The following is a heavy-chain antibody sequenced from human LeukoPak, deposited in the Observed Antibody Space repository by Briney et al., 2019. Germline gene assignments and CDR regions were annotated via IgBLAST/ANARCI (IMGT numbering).Heavy chain of an antibody. CDR3: ATLTYTYSGIWHGMDV. CDR1: GFTFSSYA. Sequence: PPGRSLRLSCAASGFTFSSYAMHWARQAPGKGLEWVAVISYDASNKYDADSVKGRFTISRDNSKNTLYLQMNSLRAEDTTVYYCATLTYTYSGIWHGMDVWGQGTTVTVSS. J-gene: IGHJ6*02. CDR2: ISYDASNK. D-gene: IGHD1-26*01. V-gene: IGHV3-30-3*01.